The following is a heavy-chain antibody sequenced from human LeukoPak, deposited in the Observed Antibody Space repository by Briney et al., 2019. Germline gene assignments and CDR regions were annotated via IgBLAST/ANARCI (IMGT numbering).Heavy chain of an antibody. D-gene: IGHD6-6*01. J-gene: IGHJ4*02. CDR2: ISSGSDHI. CDR1: GFTFSSYS. V-gene: IGHV3-21*01. Sequence: GGSPRLSCVASGFTFSSYSMNWVRQAPGKGLEWVSSISSGSDHIYYADSVRGRFTISRDNAKNSLYLQMDSLRAEDTAVIFCARNDYSTSSGYDSWGQGTLVTVSS. CDR3: ARNDYSTSSGYDS.